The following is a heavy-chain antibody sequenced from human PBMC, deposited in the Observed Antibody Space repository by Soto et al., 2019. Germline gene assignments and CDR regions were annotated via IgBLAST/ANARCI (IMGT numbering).Heavy chain of an antibody. V-gene: IGHV1-46*03. CDR3: TRSMTTADCFDS. Sequence: QVRLAQSGAEEKKPGASIKVSCKASGYTFTNYYMHWVRRAPGHGLEWMGMINPVGGSTNYAEKFQGRVITSRDTTTSTVYMELSSLTSEDTAVYYCTRSMTTADCFDSWGQGTLVTVSS. D-gene: IGHD3-22*01. CDR2: INPVGGST. CDR1: GYTFTNYY. J-gene: IGHJ5*01.